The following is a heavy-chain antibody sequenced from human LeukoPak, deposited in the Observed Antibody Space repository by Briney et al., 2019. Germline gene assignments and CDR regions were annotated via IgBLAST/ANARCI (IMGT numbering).Heavy chain of an antibody. CDR1: GFTFSRYG. Sequence: GGSLRLSRGASGFTFSRYGMHWVRQAPGKGLEWVAYIRKDGSDKYYVDSVKGRFTISRDSSKNMVYLQMNGLRAEDTAVYYCAKDSNWAFDYWGQGTLVSVSS. CDR2: IRKDGSDK. V-gene: IGHV3-30*02. CDR3: AKDSNWAFDY. D-gene: IGHD7-27*01. J-gene: IGHJ4*02.